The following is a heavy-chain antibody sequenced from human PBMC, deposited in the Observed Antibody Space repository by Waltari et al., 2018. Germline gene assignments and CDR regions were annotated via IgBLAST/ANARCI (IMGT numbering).Heavy chain of an antibody. V-gene: IGHV4-59*01. CDR1: GHPTTTYY. D-gene: IGHD3-10*01. CDR3: ARDSGMEHGLSSGSWFYYMDV. J-gene: IGHJ6*03. Sequence: QVQLLESGPRLVKPSETLSLTCSVHGHPTTTYYWSWIRLSPGKGLEWIGYIYHSGSTVYNPSLRSRATISVDTSKNQFSLKVTSVTAADTAVYYCARDSGMEHGLSSGSWFYYMDVWGKGTTVTVSS. CDR2: IYHSGST.